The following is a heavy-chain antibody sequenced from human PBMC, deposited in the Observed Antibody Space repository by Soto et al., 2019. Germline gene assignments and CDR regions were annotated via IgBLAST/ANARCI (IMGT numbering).Heavy chain of an antibody. D-gene: IGHD1-26*01. CDR1: GFTFSDYY. CDR3: ARDGLSRVLVYYYYYYMDV. Sequence: GGSLRLSCAASGFTFSDYYMSWIRQAPGKGLEWVSYISSSGSTIYYADSVKGRFTISRDNAKNSLYLQMNSLRAEDTAVYYCARDGLSRVLVYYYYYYMDVWGKGTTVTVSS. CDR2: ISSSGSTI. V-gene: IGHV3-11*01. J-gene: IGHJ6*03.